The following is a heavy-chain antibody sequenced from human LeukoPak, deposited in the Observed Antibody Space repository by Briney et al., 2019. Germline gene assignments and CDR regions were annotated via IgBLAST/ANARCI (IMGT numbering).Heavy chain of an antibody. CDR2: IYPGDSDT. CDR3: ARFRATVVTRVKSHLHYYYMDV. Sequence: HGESLKISCKGSGYSFTSYWIGWVRQMPGKGLEWMGIIYPGDSDTRYSPSFQGQVTISADKSISTAYLQWSSLKASDTAMYYCARFRATVVTRVKSHLHYYYMDVWGKGTTVTVSS. CDR1: GYSFTSYW. V-gene: IGHV5-51*01. J-gene: IGHJ6*03. D-gene: IGHD4-23*01.